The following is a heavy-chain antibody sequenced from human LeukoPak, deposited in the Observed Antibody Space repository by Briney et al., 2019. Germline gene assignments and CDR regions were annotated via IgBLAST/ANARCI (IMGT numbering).Heavy chain of an antibody. CDR1: GGSISSGDW. CDR2: IYHSGDT. V-gene: IGHV4-4*02. Sequence: SETLSLTCAVSGGSISSGDWWSWVRQPPGKGLDWIGEIYHSGDTNYNPSLKSRVTMSVDKSKNQFSLKLSSVTAADTAVYYCARVSGGYDYYYYYGMDVWGQGTTVTVSS. D-gene: IGHD5-12*01. J-gene: IGHJ6*02. CDR3: ARVSGGYDYYYYYGMDV.